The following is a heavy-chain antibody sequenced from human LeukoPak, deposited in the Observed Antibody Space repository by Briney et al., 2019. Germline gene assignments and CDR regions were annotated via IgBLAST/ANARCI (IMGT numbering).Heavy chain of an antibody. CDR3: ARDSATSSGWYGAAFDI. J-gene: IGHJ3*02. D-gene: IGHD6-19*01. Sequence: GGSLRLSCAASGFTFSSYSMNWVRQAPGKGLEWVSSISSSSSYIYYADSVKGRFTISRDNAKNSLYLQMNSLRAEDTAVYYCARDSATSSGWYGAAFDIWGRGTMVTVSS. V-gene: IGHV3-21*01. CDR1: GFTFSSYS. CDR2: ISSSSSYI.